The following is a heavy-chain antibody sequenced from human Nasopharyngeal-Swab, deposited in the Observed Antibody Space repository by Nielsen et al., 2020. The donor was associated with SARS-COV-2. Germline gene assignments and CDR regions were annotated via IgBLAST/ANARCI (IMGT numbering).Heavy chain of an antibody. J-gene: IGHJ6*03. CDR3: ARSRGYSGYEDYYYYYMDV. CDR2: IYHSEST. CDR1: GGSISSGGYS. D-gene: IGHD5-12*01. Sequence: SETLSLTCAVSGGSISSGGYSWSWIRQPPGKGLEWIGYIYHSESTYYNPSLKSRVTISVDRSKNQFSLKLSSVTAADTAVYYCARSRGYSGYEDYYYYYMDVWGKGTTVTVSS. V-gene: IGHV4-30-2*01.